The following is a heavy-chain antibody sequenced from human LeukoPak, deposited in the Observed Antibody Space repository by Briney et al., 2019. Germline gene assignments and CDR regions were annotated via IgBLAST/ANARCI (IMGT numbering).Heavy chain of an antibody. J-gene: IGHJ4*02. CDR1: GFTFSSYA. CDR3: AKSRGYSYGSPYHFDY. D-gene: IGHD5-18*01. V-gene: IGHV3-23*01. CDR2: MSGSDGST. Sequence: GGSLRLSCAASGFTFSSYAMSWVRQAPGKGLEWVSAMSGSDGSTYYADSVKGRFTISRDNSKNTLYLQMNSLRAEDTAVYYCAKSRGYSYGSPYHFDYWGQGTLVTVSS.